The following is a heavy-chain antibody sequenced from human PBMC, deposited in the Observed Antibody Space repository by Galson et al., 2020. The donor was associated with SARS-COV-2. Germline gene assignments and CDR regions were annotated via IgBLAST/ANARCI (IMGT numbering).Heavy chain of an antibody. CDR2: IYPGDSDT. CDR3: ARTRIVVVPAASSRSAYYFDY. J-gene: IGHJ4*02. D-gene: IGHD2-2*01. CDR1: GYSFTSYW. V-gene: IGHV5-51*01. Sequence: KIGESLKISCKGSGYSFTSYWIGWVRQMPGKGLEWMGIIYPGDSDTRYSPSFQGQVTISADKSISTAYLQWSSLKASDTAMYYCARTRIVVVPAASSRSAYYFDYWGQGTLVTVSS.